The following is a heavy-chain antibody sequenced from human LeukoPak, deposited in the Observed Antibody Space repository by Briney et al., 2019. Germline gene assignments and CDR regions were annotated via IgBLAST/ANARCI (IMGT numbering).Heavy chain of an antibody. CDR1: GFTFSTYP. V-gene: IGHV3-23*01. J-gene: IGHJ6*02. D-gene: IGHD6-13*01. CDR3: AAGLYYYGMDV. Sequence: GSLRLSCAASGFTFSTYPMTWVRRAPGKGLEWVSAIGGSGGSRYYAGSVKGRFTISRDNSKNSLYLQMDRLRAEDTAVYYCAAGLYYYGMDVWGQGTTVTVSS. CDR2: IGGSGGSR.